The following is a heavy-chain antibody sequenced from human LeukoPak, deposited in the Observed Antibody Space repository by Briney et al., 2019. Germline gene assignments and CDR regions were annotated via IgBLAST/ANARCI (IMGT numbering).Heavy chain of an antibody. CDR3: ARDYSSGRDI. CDR1: GFTFSTKW. J-gene: IGHJ4*01. Sequence: GRSLRLSCAASGFTFSTKWMSWVRQAPGKGLEWVATINQDGSDQYYVDSVKGRFTISRDNAKNSLDLQMNSLRAEDTAVYYCARDYSSGRDIWGHGTLVTVSS. CDR2: INQDGSDQ. D-gene: IGHD3-22*01. V-gene: IGHV3-7*04.